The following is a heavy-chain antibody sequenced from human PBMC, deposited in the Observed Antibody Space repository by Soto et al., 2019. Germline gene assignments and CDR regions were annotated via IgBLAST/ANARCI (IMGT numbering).Heavy chain of an antibody. CDR2: IKEDGSDS. V-gene: IGHV3-7*01. CDR1: GFMFSSYW. Sequence: GGSLRLSCAVSGFMFSSYWMNWVRQAPGKGLEWVANIKEDGSDSNHVDSVKGRFTISRDNAKNLLFLQMNDLGAEDTAVYFCARTGDGYNDFLDYWGQGALVTVSS. D-gene: IGHD6-25*01. CDR3: ARTGDGYNDFLDY. J-gene: IGHJ4*02.